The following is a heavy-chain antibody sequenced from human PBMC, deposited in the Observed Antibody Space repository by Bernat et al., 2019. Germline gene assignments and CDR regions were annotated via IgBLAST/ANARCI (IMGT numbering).Heavy chain of an antibody. CDR2: PSYDGSNK. J-gene: IGHJ4*02. D-gene: IGHD2-2*01. V-gene: IGHV3-30*18. CDR3: AKEAILTNIVVVPAAKDY. Sequence: QVQLVESGGGVVQPGRSLRLSCAASGFTFSSYGMHWVRQAPGKGLEWVAVPSYDGSNKYYADSVKGRFTISRDNSKNTLYLQMNSLRAEDTAVYYCAKEAILTNIVVVPAAKDYWGQGTLVTVSS. CDR1: GFTFSSYG.